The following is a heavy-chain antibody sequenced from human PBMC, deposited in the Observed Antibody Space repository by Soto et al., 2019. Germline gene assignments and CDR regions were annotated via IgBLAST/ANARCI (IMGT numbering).Heavy chain of an antibody. J-gene: IGHJ4*02. V-gene: IGHV3-66*01. CDR2: IYNDGST. CDR3: ARDSYTRH. CDR1: GFIVSSSY. D-gene: IGHD4-4*01. Sequence: GGSLRLSCAASGFIVSSSYMSWVRQAPGKGLEWVSIIYNDGSTYYADSGKGRFTISRDNSKNTLYLQILSLRAEDTAVYYCARDSYTRHWGQGTLVTVSS.